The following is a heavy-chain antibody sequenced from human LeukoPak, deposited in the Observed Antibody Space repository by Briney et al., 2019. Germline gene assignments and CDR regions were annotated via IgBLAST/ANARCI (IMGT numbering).Heavy chain of an antibody. D-gene: IGHD3-10*01. J-gene: IGHJ4*02. V-gene: IGHV3-23*01. CDR2: ISGSGGST. CDR1: GFTYSSYG. Sequence: PGGSLRLSCAASGFTYSSYGMSWVRQAPGKGLEWVSGISGSGGSTYYADSVKGRFTISRDNAKNTLYLQMNSLGAEDTAVYYCAKPLYGSGSYLLDYWGQGTLVTVSS. CDR3: AKPLYGSGSYLLDY.